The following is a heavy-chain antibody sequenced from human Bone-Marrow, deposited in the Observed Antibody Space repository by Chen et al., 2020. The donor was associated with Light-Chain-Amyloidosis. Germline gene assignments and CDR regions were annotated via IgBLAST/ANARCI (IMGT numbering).Heavy chain of an antibody. CDR3: ARDPPLSTVVTMDV. CDR2: RWDEGGKK. J-gene: IGHJ6*02. D-gene: IGHD2-21*02. Sequence: QVQLVESGGGVVQPGRSLRLSCAASGFTFSRSGMHWVRQAPGRGLEWGAVRWDEGGKKLYADFVKGRFTISRDNSKNTLYLQMHSLRAEDTAVYYCARDPPLSTVVTMDVWGLGTTVTVSS. CDR1: GFTFSRSG. V-gene: IGHV3-33*01.